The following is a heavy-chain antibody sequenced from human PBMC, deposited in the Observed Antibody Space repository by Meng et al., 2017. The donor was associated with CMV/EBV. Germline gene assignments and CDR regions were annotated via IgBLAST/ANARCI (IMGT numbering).Heavy chain of an antibody. CDR3: AREGSDSIFGVAFHLNWFDP. J-gene: IGHJ5*02. CDR2: IYYSGST. V-gene: IGHV4-61*01. D-gene: IGHD3-3*01. CDR1: GGSVSSGSYY. Sequence: SETLSLTCTVSGGSVSSGSYYWSWIRQPPGKGLEWIGYIYYSGSTNYNPSLKSRVTISVDTSKNQFSLKLSSVTAADTAVYYCAREGSDSIFGVAFHLNWFDPWGQGTLVTVSS.